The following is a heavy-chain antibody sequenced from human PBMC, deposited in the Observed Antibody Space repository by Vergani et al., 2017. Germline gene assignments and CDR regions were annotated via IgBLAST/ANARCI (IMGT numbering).Heavy chain of an antibody. J-gene: IGHJ5*02. D-gene: IGHD6-19*01. CDR3: ARHSTVEWLVKLGWIDP. Sequence: QLQLQESGPGLVKPSATLSLTCSVYGASISSSNYYWGWIRQPPGKGLECIASIYYSGSTYYTPSLKSRVTISVDTSKNQFSLKLSSVTAADTAVYFCARHSTVEWLVKLGWIDPWGQGILVTVSS. CDR1: GASISSSNYY. CDR2: IYYSGST. V-gene: IGHV4-39*01.